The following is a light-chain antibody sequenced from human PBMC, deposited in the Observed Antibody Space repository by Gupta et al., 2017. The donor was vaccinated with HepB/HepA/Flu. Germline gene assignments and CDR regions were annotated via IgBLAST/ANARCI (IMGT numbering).Light chain of an antibody. CDR3: QQRSGWPPLT. CDR2: DAS. Sequence: EIVLTQSPATLSLSPGERATLSCRASQSVSSYLAWYQQKPGQAPRLLIYDASSRATGIPARFSGSGSGTDFTLTISSLEPEDFAVYYCQQRSGWPPLTFGGGTKVEIK. J-gene: IGKJ4*01. V-gene: IGKV3-11*01. CDR1: QSVSSY.